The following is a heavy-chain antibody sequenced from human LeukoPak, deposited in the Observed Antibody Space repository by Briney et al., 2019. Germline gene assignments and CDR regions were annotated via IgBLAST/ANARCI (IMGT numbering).Heavy chain of an antibody. CDR3: TRVDSSGGY. CDR1: GFTFGDYA. V-gene: IGHV3-49*04. D-gene: IGHD6-19*01. Sequence: GGSLKLSCTASGFTFGDYAMSWVRQAPGKGLEWVGFIRSKAYGGTTEYAASVKGRFTISRDDSKSIAYLQMNSLKTEDTAVYYCTRVDSSGGYWGQGTLVTVSS. CDR2: IRSKAYGGTT. J-gene: IGHJ4*02.